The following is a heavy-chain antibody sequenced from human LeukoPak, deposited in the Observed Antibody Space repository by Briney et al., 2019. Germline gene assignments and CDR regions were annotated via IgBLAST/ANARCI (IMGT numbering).Heavy chain of an antibody. J-gene: IGHJ4*02. CDR1: GFTFDDYA. D-gene: IGHD2-2*02. V-gene: IGHV3-9*01. Sequence: PGGSLRLSCAASGFTFDDYAMHWVRQAPGKGLEWVSGISWNSGSIGYADSVKGRFTISRDNAKNSLYLQMNSLRTEDTAVYYCARESGGNTPYYFDSWGQGTLVTVSS. CDR2: ISWNSGSI. CDR3: ARESGGNTPYYFDS.